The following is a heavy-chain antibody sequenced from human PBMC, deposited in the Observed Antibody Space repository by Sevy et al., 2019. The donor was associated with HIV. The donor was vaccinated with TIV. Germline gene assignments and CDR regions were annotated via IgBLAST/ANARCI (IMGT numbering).Heavy chain of an antibody. CDR1: GFTFSGSA. CDR3: TRSVVPAAMRDYYYYYGMDV. V-gene: IGHV3-73*01. CDR2: IRSKANSYAT. J-gene: IGHJ6*02. Sequence: GGSLRLSCAASGFTFSGSAMHWVRQASGKELEWVGRIRSKANSYATAYAASVKGRFTISRDDSKNTAYLRMNSLKTEVTAVYYCTRSVVPAAMRDYYYYYGMDVRGQGTTVTVSS. D-gene: IGHD2-2*01.